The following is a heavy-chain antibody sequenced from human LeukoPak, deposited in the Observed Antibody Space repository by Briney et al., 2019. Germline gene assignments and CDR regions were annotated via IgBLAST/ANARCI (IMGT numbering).Heavy chain of an antibody. Sequence: GGSLRLSCAASGFTFSSYSMNWVRQAPGKGLEWVSSISSSSSYIYYADSVKGRFTISRDNAKNSLYLQMNSLRAEDTAVYYCARSRKESMITSGGVIVIPPIDYWGQGTLVTVSS. V-gene: IGHV3-21*01. CDR2: ISSSSSYI. CDR3: ARSRKESMITSGGVIVIPPIDY. CDR1: GFTFSSYS. J-gene: IGHJ4*02. D-gene: IGHD3-16*02.